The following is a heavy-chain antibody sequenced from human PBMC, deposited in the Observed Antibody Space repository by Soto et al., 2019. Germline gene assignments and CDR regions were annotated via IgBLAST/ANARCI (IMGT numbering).Heavy chain of an antibody. V-gene: IGHV3-33*03. Sequence: GGSLRLSCAASGFTFSSYGMHWVRQAPGKGLEWVAVIWYDGSNKYYADSVKGRFTISRDNAQNSLYLQMTRLRAEDTAIYYCASLSGSYGFDPWGQGTLVTVSS. D-gene: IGHD1-26*01. CDR2: IWYDGSNK. J-gene: IGHJ5*02. CDR1: GFTFSSYG. CDR3: ASLSGSYGFDP.